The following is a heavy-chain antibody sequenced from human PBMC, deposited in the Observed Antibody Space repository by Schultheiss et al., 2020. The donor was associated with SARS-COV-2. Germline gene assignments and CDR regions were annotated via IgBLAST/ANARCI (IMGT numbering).Heavy chain of an antibody. CDR1: GFTVSSNY. V-gene: IGHV3-66*01. J-gene: IGHJ4*02. Sequence: GESLKISCAASGFTVSSNYMSWVRQAPGKGLEWVSVIYSGGSTYYADSVKGRFTISRDNSKNTLYLQMNSLRAEDTAVYYCARDARIQLWYPLYYFDYWGQGTLVTVSS. CDR2: IYSGGST. CDR3: ARDARIQLWYPLYYFDY. D-gene: IGHD5-18*01.